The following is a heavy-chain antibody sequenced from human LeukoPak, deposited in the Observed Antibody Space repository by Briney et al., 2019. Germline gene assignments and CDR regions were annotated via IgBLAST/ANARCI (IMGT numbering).Heavy chain of an antibody. Sequence: GGSLRLSCAASGFTFSNYGMHWVRQAPGKGLEWVAFIRYDGSNKYYADSVKGRFTISRDNSKNTLYLQMNTLRVEDTAVYYCAKPEKQSQYYFYYMDVRGKGTTVTFSS. CDR1: GFTFSNYG. V-gene: IGHV3-30*02. J-gene: IGHJ6*03. CDR3: AKPEKQSQYYFYYMDV. D-gene: IGHD1-14*01. CDR2: IRYDGSNK.